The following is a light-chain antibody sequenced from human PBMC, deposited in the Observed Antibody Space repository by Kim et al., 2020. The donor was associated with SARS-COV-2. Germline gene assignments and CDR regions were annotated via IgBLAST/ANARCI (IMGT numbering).Light chain of an antibody. CDR3: QHYVSYPFT. CDR2: AAS. Sequence: ASVGDRVTTSCRARQDVSDHLAWFQQTPGKATKSLIYAASSLQSGVPSKFSGSGSGTDFSLTISSLQPEDSATYYCQHYVSYPFTFGPGTKVDIK. CDR1: QDVSDH. V-gene: IGKV1-16*02. J-gene: IGKJ3*01.